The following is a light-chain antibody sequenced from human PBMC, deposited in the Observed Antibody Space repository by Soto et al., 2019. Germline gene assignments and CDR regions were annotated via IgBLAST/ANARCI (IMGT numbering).Light chain of an antibody. Sequence: DIQMTLSPSTLSASVRDRVTITCRASQSISSWLAWYQQKPVKAPKLLIYDASSLESGVPSRFSGSGSGTEFTLTISSLQPDDFATYYCHQYNSYSGTFGQGTKVDIK. J-gene: IGKJ1*01. CDR2: DAS. CDR3: HQYNSYSGT. V-gene: IGKV1-5*01. CDR1: QSISSW.